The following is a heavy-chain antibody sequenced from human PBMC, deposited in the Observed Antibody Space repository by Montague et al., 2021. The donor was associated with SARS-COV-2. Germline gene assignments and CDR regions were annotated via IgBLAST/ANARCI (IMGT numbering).Heavy chain of an antibody. CDR1: GFSLDSSGVG. CDR2: IYWNDDK. V-gene: IGHV2-5*01. D-gene: IGHD2-15*01. J-gene: IGHJ4*02. CDR3: AHEISSCPIEFAN. Sequence: PALVKPTQTLTLTCSFSGFSLDSSGVGVAWIRQPPGKALDCLALIYWNDDKRYSPSLKTRLTVTKGTSKNQVVLTMTDMDPVDTATYFCAHEISSCPIEFANWGQGTLVTVSS.